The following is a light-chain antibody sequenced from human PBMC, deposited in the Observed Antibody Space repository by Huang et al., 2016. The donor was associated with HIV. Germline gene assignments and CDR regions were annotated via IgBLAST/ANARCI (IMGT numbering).Light chain of an antibody. CDR1: QSVSNY. CDR2: DAS. CDR3: QQRRNWPPYT. J-gene: IGKJ2*01. V-gene: IGKV3-11*01. Sequence: IVLTQSPATLSLSPGERATLSCRASQSVSNYLAWYHQKPGQAPRLLISDASHRATGIPARCSGSVSGTDFTLTISSLEPEDFAVYYCQQRRNWPPYTFGPGTKLEIK.